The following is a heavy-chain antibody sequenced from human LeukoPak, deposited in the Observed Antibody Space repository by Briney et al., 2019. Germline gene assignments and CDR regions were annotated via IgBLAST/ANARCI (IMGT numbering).Heavy chain of an antibody. CDR2: IYNGGST. CDR3: ARGYPTQNGYGMDV. V-gene: IGHV3-53*01. CDR1: GFTVSSNY. Sequence: PGGSLRLSCAASGFTVSSNYMSWVRQAPGKGLEWVSVIYNGGSTYYADSVKGRFTISRDNSKNTLYLQMNSLRAEDTAVYYCARGYPTQNGYGMDVWGQGTRSPSP. J-gene: IGHJ6*02. D-gene: IGHD1-1*01.